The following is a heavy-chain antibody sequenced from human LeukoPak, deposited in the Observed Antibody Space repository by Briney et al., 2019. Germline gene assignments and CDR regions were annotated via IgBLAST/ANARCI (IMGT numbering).Heavy chain of an antibody. CDR2: IIPILGIA. V-gene: IGHV1-69*04. CDR1: GGTFSSYA. CDR3: ARVVDDSRSDYFDY. J-gene: IGHJ4*02. D-gene: IGHD3-22*01. Sequence: SVKVSCKASGGTFSSYAISWVRQAPGQGLEWMGRIIPILGIANYAQKFQGRVTITADKSTGTAYMELSSLRSEDTAVYYCARVVDDSRSDYFDYWGQGTLVTVSS.